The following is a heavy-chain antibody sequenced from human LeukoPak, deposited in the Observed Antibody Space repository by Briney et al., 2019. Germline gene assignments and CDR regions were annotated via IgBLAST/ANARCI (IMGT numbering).Heavy chain of an antibody. D-gene: IGHD2-2*01. V-gene: IGHV4-59*01. CDR3: ATPSLGYCSSTSCYDWYFDL. Sequence: SETLSLTCTVSGGSISSYYWSWIRQPPGKGLEWIGYIYDSGSTNYNPSLKSRVTISVDTSKNQFSLKLSSVTAADTAVYYCATPSLGYCSSTSCYDWYFDLWGRGTLVTVSS. CDR1: GGSISSYY. CDR2: IYDSGST. J-gene: IGHJ2*01.